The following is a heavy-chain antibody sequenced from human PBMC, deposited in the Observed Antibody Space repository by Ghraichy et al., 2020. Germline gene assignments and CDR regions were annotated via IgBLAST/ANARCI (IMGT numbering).Heavy chain of an antibody. CDR2: IIPILGIA. V-gene: IGHV1-69*02. Sequence: SVKVSCKAAGGTFSSYTISWVRQAPGQGLEWMGRIIPILGIANYAQKFQGRVTITADKSTSTAYMELSSLRSEDTAVYYCARVQRSSGWSDYYYGMDVWGQGTTVTVSS. D-gene: IGHD6-19*01. CDR1: GGTFSSYT. CDR3: ARVQRSSGWSDYYYGMDV. J-gene: IGHJ6*02.